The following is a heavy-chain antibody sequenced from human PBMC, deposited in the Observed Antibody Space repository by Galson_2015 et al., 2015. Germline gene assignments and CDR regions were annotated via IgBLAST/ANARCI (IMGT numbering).Heavy chain of an antibody. CDR3: TRGSWNNEGVLDY. CDR2: ISPDGGNK. D-gene: IGHD1/OR15-1a*01. CDR1: GFSFSSYG. Sequence: SLRLSCAASGFSFSSYGMHWVRQAPGEGLEWVADISPDGGNKFYADSVKGRFTISRDNSKNTLYLQMNSLRTEDTAVYYCTRGSWNNEGVLDYWGQGTLVTVSS. V-gene: IGHV3-30*03. J-gene: IGHJ4*02.